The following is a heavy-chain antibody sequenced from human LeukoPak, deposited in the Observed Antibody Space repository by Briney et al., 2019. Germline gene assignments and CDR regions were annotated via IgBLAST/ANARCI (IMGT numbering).Heavy chain of an antibody. Sequence: GGSLRLSCAASGFTFSDYYMCWIRQAPGKGLEWISYISSNGRTIYYADSVKGRFTISRDNARKSVYLQMYSLRAEDTAIYYCARTQQWLVLGFDPWGQGTLVTVSS. CDR1: GFTFSDYY. V-gene: IGHV3-11*01. CDR3: ARTQQWLVLGFDP. CDR2: ISSNGRTI. D-gene: IGHD6-19*01. J-gene: IGHJ5*02.